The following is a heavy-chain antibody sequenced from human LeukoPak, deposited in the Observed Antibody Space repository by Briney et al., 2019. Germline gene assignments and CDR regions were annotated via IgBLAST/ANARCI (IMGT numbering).Heavy chain of an antibody. CDR2: IRSKVYGGTT. V-gene: IGHV3-49*04. D-gene: IGHD4-23*01. Sequence: GGSLRLSCRASGFTFGDYVMTWVRQAPGKGLEWVGFIRSKVYGGTTEYAASVKGRFIISRDDSKSIAYLQMNSLETEDTAVYYCTRDYGGFDYWGQGTLVTVSS. CDR3: TRDYGGFDY. J-gene: IGHJ4*02. CDR1: GFTFGDYV.